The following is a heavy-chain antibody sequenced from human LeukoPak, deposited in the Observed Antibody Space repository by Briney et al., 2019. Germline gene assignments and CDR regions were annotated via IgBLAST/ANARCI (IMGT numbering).Heavy chain of an antibody. CDR3: ARDSYYGSGSYSFDY. CDR2: ISSSSSYI. V-gene: IGHV3-21*01. J-gene: IGHJ4*02. Sequence: SGGSLRLSCAASGFTFSSYSMNWVRQAPGKGLEWVSSISSSSSYIYYADSVKGRFTISRDNAKNSLYQQMNSLRAEDTAVYYCARDSYYGSGSYSFDYWGRGTLVTVSS. CDR1: GFTFSSYS. D-gene: IGHD3-10*01.